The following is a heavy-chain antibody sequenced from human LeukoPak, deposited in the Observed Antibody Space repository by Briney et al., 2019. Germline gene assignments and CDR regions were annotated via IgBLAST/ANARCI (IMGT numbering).Heavy chain of an antibody. Sequence: GGSLRLSCAASGFTFSSYAMHWVRQAPGKGLEWVAVISYDGSNKYYADSVKGRFTISRDNSKNTLYLQMNSLRAEDTAVYYCAREDVREDYDSSGYFPLFDYWGQGTLVTVSS. V-gene: IGHV3-30-3*01. CDR2: ISYDGSNK. CDR3: AREDVREDYDSSGYFPLFDY. J-gene: IGHJ4*02. D-gene: IGHD3-22*01. CDR1: GFTFSSYA.